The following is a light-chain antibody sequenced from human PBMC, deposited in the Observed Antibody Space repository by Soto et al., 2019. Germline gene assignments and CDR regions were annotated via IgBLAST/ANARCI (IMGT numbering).Light chain of an antibody. Sequence: QSVLTQSPSASGAPGQRVTLSCSGSSSNIGSNTVNWYQQFPGTAPKLLIYSNDQRPSGVPDRVSGSKSGTSASLAISGLQSEDEADYYCAAWDDSLNAVVFGGGTKLTVL. CDR2: SND. J-gene: IGLJ2*01. CDR3: AAWDDSLNAVV. CDR1: SSNIGSNT. V-gene: IGLV1-44*01.